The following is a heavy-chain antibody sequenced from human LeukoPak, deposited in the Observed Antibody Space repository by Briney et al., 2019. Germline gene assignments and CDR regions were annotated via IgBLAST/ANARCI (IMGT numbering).Heavy chain of an antibody. CDR2: IYSGGST. Sequence: PGGSLRLSCAASGFTVSSNYMSWVRQAPGKGLEWVSVIYSGGSTQYADSVKGRFTISRDTSKNTLYLQMNSLRPEDTAVYYCARDTSSFYDYWGQGNLVTVSS. J-gene: IGHJ4*02. D-gene: IGHD6-6*01. V-gene: IGHV3-66*01. CDR1: GFTVSSNY. CDR3: ARDTSSFYDY.